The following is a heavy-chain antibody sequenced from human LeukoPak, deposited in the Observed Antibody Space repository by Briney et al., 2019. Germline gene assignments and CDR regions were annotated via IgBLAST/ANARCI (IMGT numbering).Heavy chain of an antibody. CDR1: GVTFSSYS. V-gene: IGHV3-21*01. J-gene: IGHJ6*04. D-gene: IGHD3-16*01. CDR3: AKSTRAVMAMMDV. Sequence: PGGSLRLSCAASGVTFSSYSMNWVRQAPGKGLEWVSSTSSRSTYIYYADSVKGRFTISRDNAKNSLYLQMNSLRAEDTAVYFCAKSTRAVMAMMDVWGKGTTVTVSS. CDR2: TSSRSTYI.